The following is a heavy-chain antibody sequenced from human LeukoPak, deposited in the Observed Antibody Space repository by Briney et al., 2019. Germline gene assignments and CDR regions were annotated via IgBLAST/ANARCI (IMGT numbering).Heavy chain of an antibody. Sequence: PGASLRLSCAASGFTFSNYAMSWVRQAPGKGLEWVSAITGSGGNTYYADSVKGRFTISRDNSKNTVFLQMNSLRAEDTAVYYCATVKVVAAAMAWYFDSWGQGTLVTVSS. V-gene: IGHV3-23*01. CDR3: ATVKVVAAAMAWYFDS. J-gene: IGHJ4*02. CDR2: ITGSGGNT. D-gene: IGHD2-2*01. CDR1: GFTFSNYA.